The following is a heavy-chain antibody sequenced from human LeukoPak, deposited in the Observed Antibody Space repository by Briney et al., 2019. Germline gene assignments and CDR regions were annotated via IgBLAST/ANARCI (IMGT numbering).Heavy chain of an antibody. D-gene: IGHD5/OR15-5a*01. CDR1: GGSISSGSYY. V-gene: IGHV4-61*02. CDR3: ARGVYGGFYFDS. CDR2: IYTSGST. J-gene: IGHJ4*02. Sequence: SETLSLTCTVSGGSISSGSYYWSWIRQPAGKGLEWIGRIYTSGSTNYNPSLKSRVAISVDTSKNQFSLKLSSVTAADTAVYFCARGVYGGFYFDSWGQDTLVTVSS.